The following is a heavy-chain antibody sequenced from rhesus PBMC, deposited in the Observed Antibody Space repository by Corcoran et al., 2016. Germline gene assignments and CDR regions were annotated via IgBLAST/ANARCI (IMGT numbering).Heavy chain of an antibody. J-gene: IGHJ2*01. D-gene: IGHD6-37*01. V-gene: IGHV4-76*01. CDR3: ASLYSRGWSGWYFDL. CDR1: GGSISSGYD. CDR2: IYGRSGKN. Sequence: QVQLQESGPGVVKPSETLSLTCAVSGGSISSGYDWSWIRQLPGKGLEWIGYIYGRSGKNNNNPSSKKRVTMSKDASKNQFSRKLSSVTAADTAVYYCASLYSRGWSGWYFDLWGPGTPITISS.